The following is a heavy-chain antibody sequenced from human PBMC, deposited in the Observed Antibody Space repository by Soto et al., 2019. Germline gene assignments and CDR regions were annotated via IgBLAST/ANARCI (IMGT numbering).Heavy chain of an antibody. J-gene: IGHJ4*02. CDR3: ARHRTGIYSDYFDS. V-gene: IGHV5-51*01. Sequence: ESLKISCKGSGYSFTSYWIAWVRQMPGKGLEWMGIIYPGDSDTTYGPSFQGQVTISADKSISIACLQWSRLKASDNAMYYCARHRTGIYSDYFDSWAQGTPVTVSS. D-gene: IGHD1-26*01. CDR2: IYPGDSDT. CDR1: GYSFTSYW.